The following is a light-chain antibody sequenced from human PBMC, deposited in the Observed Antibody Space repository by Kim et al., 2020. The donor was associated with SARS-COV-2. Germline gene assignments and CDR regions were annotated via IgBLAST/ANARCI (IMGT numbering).Light chain of an antibody. V-gene: IGKV4-1*01. J-gene: IGKJ4*01. CDR3: QQYYDSPLT. CDR1: HGISSTSSNRNY. Sequence: DIVLTQSPGSLAVSLGDRATINCKSSHGISSTSSNRNYLAWYQLKPGQPPKLLITWASTRASGVPDRFGGSGSGTDFTLTISSLRAEDVAVYYCQQYYDSPLTFGGGTKLEI. CDR2: WAS.